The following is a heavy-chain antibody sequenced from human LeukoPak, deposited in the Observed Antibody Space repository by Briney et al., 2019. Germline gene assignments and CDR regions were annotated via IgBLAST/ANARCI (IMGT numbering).Heavy chain of an antibody. J-gene: IGHJ4*02. Sequence: GRSLRLSCAATGFTFDDYAMHRVRQAPGKGLEWVSGISWNSGSIGYADSVKGRFTISRDNAKNSLYLQMNSLRAEDTALYYCAKDEESTTGTTAGGIAYWGQGTLVTVSS. CDR3: AKDEESTTGTTAGGIAY. D-gene: IGHD1-1*01. V-gene: IGHV3-9*01. CDR1: GFTFDDYA. CDR2: ISWNSGSI.